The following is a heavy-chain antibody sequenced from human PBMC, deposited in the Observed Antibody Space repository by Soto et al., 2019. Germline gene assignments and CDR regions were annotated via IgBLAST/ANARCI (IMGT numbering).Heavy chain of an antibody. CDR1: GFTFSTSA. CDR3: AKGGGEDGYCSRTSCLYYFHH. Sequence: EVQLLESGGGLVQPGGSLRLSCEASGFTFSTSAMSWVRQAPGKGLEWVSTISDSGSTYYADSVKGRFTISRDNSKNTLYLQMNSLRAEDTAVFYCAKGGGEDGYCSRTSCLYYFHHWGQGTLVTVSS. V-gene: IGHV3-23*01. CDR2: ISDSGST. D-gene: IGHD2-2*03. J-gene: IGHJ4*02.